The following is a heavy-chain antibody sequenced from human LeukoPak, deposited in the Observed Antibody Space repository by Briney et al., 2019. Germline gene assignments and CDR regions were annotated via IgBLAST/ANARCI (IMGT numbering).Heavy chain of an antibody. J-gene: IGHJ4*02. CDR2: IWYNGSNK. CDR1: GFTFSSYG. V-gene: IGHV3-33*01. CDR3: ARDGSDYYDSSGYYPHFDY. Sequence: GGSLRLSCAASGFTFSSYGMHWVRQAPGKGLEWVAVIWYNGSNKYYADSVKGRFTISRDNSKNTLYLQMNSLRAEDTAVYYCARDGSDYYDSSGYYPHFDYWCQGTLVTVSS. D-gene: IGHD3-22*01.